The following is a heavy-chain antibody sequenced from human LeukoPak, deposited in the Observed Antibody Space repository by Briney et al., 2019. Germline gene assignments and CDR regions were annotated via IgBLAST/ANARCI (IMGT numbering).Heavy chain of an antibody. D-gene: IGHD1-20*01. Sequence: ASLKVSCKASGYTFTNYYMHWVRQAPGQGLEWMGWINPNSGGANYAQKFQGRVTMTRDTSNSTGYMKLSRLTSDETAVYYCARSPFRNCAYRFWGDGSLVTVSS. CDR2: INPNSGGA. CDR1: GYTFTNYY. J-gene: IGHJ4*03. CDR3: ARSPFRNCAYRF. V-gene: IGHV1-2*02.